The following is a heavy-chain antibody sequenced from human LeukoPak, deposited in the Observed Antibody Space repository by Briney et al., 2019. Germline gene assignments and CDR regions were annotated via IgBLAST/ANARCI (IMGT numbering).Heavy chain of an antibody. Sequence: PGGSLRLSCAASGFTFSSYVMSWVRQAPGKGLEWVSSISGRGVGTFYADSVKGRFTIPRDNSKNTLYLQMNSLRADDTAVYYCAKGRQYQLLTKPFDYWSQGTLVTVSS. CDR3: AKGRQYQLLTKPFDY. CDR2: ISGRGVGT. CDR1: GFTFSSYV. V-gene: IGHV3-23*01. J-gene: IGHJ4*02. D-gene: IGHD2-2*01.